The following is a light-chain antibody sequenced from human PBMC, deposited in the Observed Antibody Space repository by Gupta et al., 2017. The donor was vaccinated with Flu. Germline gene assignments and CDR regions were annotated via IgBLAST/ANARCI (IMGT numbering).Light chain of an antibody. CDR3: VTWDSSLSEVL. J-gene: IGLJ3*02. V-gene: IGLV1-51*02. CDR2: KNT. Sequence: QSLLTQPPSVPAAPIQKVTISCSGGGSNIGSNFGSWYQQFPGTAPRLLIYKNTERPSGIPDRFSGSKSGTSATLGITGLQTGDEADYYCVTWDSSLSEVLFGGGTKLTVL. CDR1: GSNIGSNF.